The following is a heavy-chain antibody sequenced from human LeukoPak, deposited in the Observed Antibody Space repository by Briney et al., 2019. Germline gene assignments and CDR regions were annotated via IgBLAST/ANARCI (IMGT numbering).Heavy chain of an antibody. Sequence: SVKVSCKASGGTFSSYAISWVRQAPGQGLEWMGGIIPIFGTANYAQKFQGRVTITADESTSTAYMELSSLRSEDTAMYYCARDCSSTSCYGYFGYWGQGTLVTVSS. CDR1: GGTFSSYA. CDR2: IIPIFGTA. J-gene: IGHJ4*02. CDR3: ARDCSSTSCYGYFGY. V-gene: IGHV1-69*01. D-gene: IGHD2-2*01.